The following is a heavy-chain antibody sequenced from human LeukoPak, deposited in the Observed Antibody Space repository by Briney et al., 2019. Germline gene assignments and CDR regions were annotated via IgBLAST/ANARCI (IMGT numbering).Heavy chain of an antibody. CDR1: GFTFSGYN. D-gene: IGHD2-21*02. J-gene: IGHJ4*02. Sequence: SGGSLRLSCAASGFTFSGYNMHWVRQAPGKGLEWVSSISRSSSYIYYADSLKGRFTISRDSAMNSLYLQMNSLRAEDTAVYYCARDVAGDGYFDYWGQGTLVTVSS. CDR2: ISRSSSYI. V-gene: IGHV3-21*01. CDR3: ARDVAGDGYFDY.